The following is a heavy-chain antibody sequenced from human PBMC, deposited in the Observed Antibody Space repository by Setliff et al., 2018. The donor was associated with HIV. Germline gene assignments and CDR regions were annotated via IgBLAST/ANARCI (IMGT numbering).Heavy chain of an antibody. Sequence: PSETLSLTCTVSGQFISDGYYWGWIRQPPGKGLEWIGSVYHSGKTYYNPSLKSRVTMSADTSKNQISLMLRSMTAADTAVYYCARDQKGYSYGYFDSWGQGTLVTVSS. CDR1: GQFISDGYY. CDR2: VYHSGKT. CDR3: ARDQKGYSYGYFDS. J-gene: IGHJ4*02. V-gene: IGHV4-38-2*02. D-gene: IGHD5-18*01.